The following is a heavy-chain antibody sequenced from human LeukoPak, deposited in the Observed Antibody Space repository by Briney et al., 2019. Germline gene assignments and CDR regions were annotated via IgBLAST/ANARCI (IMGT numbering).Heavy chain of an antibody. D-gene: IGHD3-3*01. CDR1: GGSISSSSYY. Sequence: SETLSLTCTVSGGSISSSSYYWGWIRQPPGKGLEWIGSIYYSGSTYYNPSLKSRVTISVDTSKNQFSLKLSSVTAADTAVYYCARIGTYYDFRSGYYIGCWFDPWGQGTLVTVSS. CDR3: ARIGTYYDFRSGYYIGCWFDP. CDR2: IYYSGST. V-gene: IGHV4-39*07. J-gene: IGHJ5*02.